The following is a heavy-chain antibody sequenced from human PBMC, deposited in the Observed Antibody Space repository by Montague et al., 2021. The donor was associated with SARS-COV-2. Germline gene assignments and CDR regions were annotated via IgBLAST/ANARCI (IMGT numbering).Heavy chain of an antibody. CDR3: ARAQNTFFIANRVYVFDY. V-gene: IGHV4-59*01. CDR2: IYYTGST. CDR1: GGSISGYY. J-gene: IGHJ4*02. Sequence: SETLSLTCTVSGGSISGYYWTWIRQPPGKGLEWLGHIYYTGSTSYNPSLKSRVTISIDTPKNQFSLKLRSATAADTAVYFCARAQNTFFIANRVYVFDYWGQGALVTVSS. D-gene: IGHD3-16*01.